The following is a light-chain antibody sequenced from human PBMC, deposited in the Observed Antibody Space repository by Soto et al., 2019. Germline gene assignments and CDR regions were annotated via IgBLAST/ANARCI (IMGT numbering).Light chain of an antibody. J-gene: IGKJ4*01. Sequence: EIVFTQSPSTLSLSPGERATLSCRASQSVSSYLAWYQQKPGQAPRLLIYGASRRATGIPDRFSGSGSGTDFTLTISRLEPEDFALYYCHQYGHSPVTFGGGTKVDIK. CDR1: QSVSSY. CDR3: HQYGHSPVT. CDR2: GAS. V-gene: IGKV3-20*01.